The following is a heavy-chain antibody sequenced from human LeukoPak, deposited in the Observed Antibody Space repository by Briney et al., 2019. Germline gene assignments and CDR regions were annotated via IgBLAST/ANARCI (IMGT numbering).Heavy chain of an antibody. Sequence: SETLSLTCTVSGGSISSYYWSWIRQPPGKGLEWIGYIYYSGSTNYNHSLKSRVTISVDKSKNQFSLKLSSVTAADTAVYYCARGNFYDSSGYYVGADYYYYYYMDVWGKGTTVTISS. D-gene: IGHD3-22*01. CDR3: ARGNFYDSSGYYVGADYYYYYYMDV. CDR2: IYYSGST. V-gene: IGHV4-59*01. CDR1: GGSISSYY. J-gene: IGHJ6*03.